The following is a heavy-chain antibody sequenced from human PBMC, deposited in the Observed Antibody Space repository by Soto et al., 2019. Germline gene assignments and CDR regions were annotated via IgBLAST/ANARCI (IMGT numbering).Heavy chain of an antibody. J-gene: IGHJ6*02. CDR2: IYPGDSDT. D-gene: IGHD3-16*01. CDR1: GHSFTSYW. V-gene: IGHV5-51*01. CDR3: ARRLSYYYYGMDV. Sequence: GESLKISCKGSGHSFTSYWIGWVRQMPGKGLEWMGIIYPGDSDTRYSPSFQGQVTISADKSISTAYLQWSSLKASDTAMYYCARRLSYYYYGMDVWGQGTTVTVSS.